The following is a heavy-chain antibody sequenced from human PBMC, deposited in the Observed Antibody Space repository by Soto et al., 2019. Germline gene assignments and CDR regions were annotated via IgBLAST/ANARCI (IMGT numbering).Heavy chain of an antibody. CDR1: GFTLSSYW. Sequence: EVQLVESGGGSVQPGGSLRLSCAVSGFTLSSYWMHWVRQAPGMGLVWVSRIQSDGSRIDYADSVKGRFTISRDNAKNTLYLQMESLRVEDTAVYYCAREKAVAETTFDYWGQGTLVTVSS. V-gene: IGHV3-74*01. D-gene: IGHD6-19*01. CDR3: AREKAVAETTFDY. J-gene: IGHJ4*02. CDR2: IQSDGSRI.